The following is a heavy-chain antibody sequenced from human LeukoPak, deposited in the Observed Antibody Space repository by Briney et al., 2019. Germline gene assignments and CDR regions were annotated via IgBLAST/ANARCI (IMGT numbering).Heavy chain of an antibody. CDR1: GFSFSSYA. D-gene: IGHD2-21*02. J-gene: IGHJ4*02. CDR2: ISGSDGST. Sequence: GGSLRLSCAASGFSFSSYAMSWVRQAPGKGLEWVSAISGSDGSTYYADSVKGRFTISRDNSKNTLYLQMNSLSAEDTAVYYCEKDLGGSGDYRPYWGQGSVVTVSS. CDR3: EKDLGGSGDYRPY. V-gene: IGHV3-23*01.